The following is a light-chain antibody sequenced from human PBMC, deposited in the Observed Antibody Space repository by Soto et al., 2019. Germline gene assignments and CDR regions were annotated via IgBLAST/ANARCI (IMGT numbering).Light chain of an antibody. CDR1: QTVSRSY. CDR3: QQYGRSPWT. Sequence: EIVLTQSPGTLSLSPGERATLSCRASQTVSRSYLAWYQQKAGQAPRLLIYGASSRATGIPDRFSGSGSGTDFTLTISRLEPEDFAVYYCQQYGRSPWTFGQGTKVDIK. V-gene: IGKV3-20*01. J-gene: IGKJ1*01. CDR2: GAS.